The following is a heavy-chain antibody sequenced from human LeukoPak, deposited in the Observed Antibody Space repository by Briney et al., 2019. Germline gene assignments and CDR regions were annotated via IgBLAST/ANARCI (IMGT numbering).Heavy chain of an antibody. CDR1: GFTVSSNH. J-gene: IGHJ4*02. V-gene: IGHV4-4*02. Sequence: GSLRLSCAASGFTVSSNHMSWVRQPPGKGLEWIGEIYHSGSTNYNPSLKSRVTISVDKSKNQFSLKLSSVTAADTAVYYCARGFTHYYDSSGIFDYWGQGTLVTVSS. CDR3: ARGFTHYYDSSGIFDY. CDR2: IYHSGST. D-gene: IGHD3-22*01.